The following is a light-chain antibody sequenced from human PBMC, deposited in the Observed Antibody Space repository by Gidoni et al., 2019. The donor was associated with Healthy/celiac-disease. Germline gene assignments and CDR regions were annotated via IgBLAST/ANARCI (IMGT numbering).Light chain of an antibody. Sequence: DIVMTQSPLSLPVTPGEPASISCRSSQSHLHSNGYNYLDWYLQKPGQSPQLLIYLGSNRASGVPDRFSGRGSGTDVTLKISRVEAEDVGVYYCMQALQTPLTFGGGTKVEIK. CDR1: QSHLHSNGYNY. V-gene: IGKV2-28*01. CDR3: MQALQTPLT. CDR2: LGS. J-gene: IGKJ4*01.